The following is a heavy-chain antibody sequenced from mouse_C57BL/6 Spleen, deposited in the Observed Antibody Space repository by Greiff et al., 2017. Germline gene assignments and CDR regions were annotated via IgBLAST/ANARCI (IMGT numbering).Heavy chain of an antibody. D-gene: IGHD2-4*01. Sequence: QVQLQQPGAELVKPGASVKLSCKASGYTFTSYWMHWVKQRPGQGLEWIGMIHPNSGRTNYNEKFKSKATLTVDKSSSTAYMQLSSLTSEDSAVYYCARGGYDYDWFAYWGQGTLVTVAA. J-gene: IGHJ3*01. CDR3: ARGGYDYDWFAY. CDR2: IHPNSGRT. V-gene: IGHV1-64*01. CDR1: GYTFTSYW.